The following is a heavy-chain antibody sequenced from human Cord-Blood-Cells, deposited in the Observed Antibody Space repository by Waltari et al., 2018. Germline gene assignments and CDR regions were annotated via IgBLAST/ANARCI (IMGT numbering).Heavy chain of an antibody. Sequence: QVQLVQSGAEMKKPGSSVKVSCKASGGTFSSYAISWVRQAPGQGLEWMGRIIPILGIANYAQKFQGRVTITADKSTSTAYMELSSLGSEDTAVYYCARARRPPSLLYFYYYMDVWGKGTTVTVSS. D-gene: IGHD2-2*02. J-gene: IGHJ6*03. CDR3: ARARRPPSLLYFYYYMDV. V-gene: IGHV1-69*09. CDR2: IIPILGIA. CDR1: GGTFSSYA.